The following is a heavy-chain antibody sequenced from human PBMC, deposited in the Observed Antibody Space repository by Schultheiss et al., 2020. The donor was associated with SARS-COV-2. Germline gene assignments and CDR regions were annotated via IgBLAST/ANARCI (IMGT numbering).Heavy chain of an antibody. D-gene: IGHD1-7*01. V-gene: IGHV4-59*01. CDR3: ARDLSRNYPYCAMDV. J-gene: IGHJ6*02. Sequence: SQTLSLTCTVSGGSIRSYYWSWIRQPPGKGLEWIGYIYYSGSTDYNPSLKSRVTISVDTSKNQFSLKLSSVTAADTAVYYCARDLSRNYPYCAMDVWGQGTTVTVSS. CDR2: IYYSGST. CDR1: GGSIRSYY.